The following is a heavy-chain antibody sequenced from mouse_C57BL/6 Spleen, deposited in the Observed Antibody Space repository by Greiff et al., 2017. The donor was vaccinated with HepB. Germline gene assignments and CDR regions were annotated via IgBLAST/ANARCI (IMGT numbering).Heavy chain of an antibody. Sequence: DVKLVESGGGLVKPGGSLKLSCAASGFTFSDYGMHWVRQAPEKGLEWVAYISSGSSTIYYADTVKGRFTISRDNATNTLFLQMTSLRSEDTAMYYCAKEYYGRYWYFDVWGTGTTVTVSS. CDR2: ISSGSSTI. D-gene: IGHD1-1*01. CDR1: GFTFSDYG. J-gene: IGHJ1*03. CDR3: AKEYYGRYWYFDV. V-gene: IGHV5-17*01.